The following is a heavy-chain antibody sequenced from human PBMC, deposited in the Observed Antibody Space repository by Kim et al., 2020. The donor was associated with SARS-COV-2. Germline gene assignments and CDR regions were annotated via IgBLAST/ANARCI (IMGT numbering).Heavy chain of an antibody. CDR1: GFTFSTHG. J-gene: IGHJ3*01. CDR2: ISDGGGYT. D-gene: IGHD3-3*01. CDR3: AKDAPWTGSTSRAFDV. Sequence: GGSLRLSCTASGFTFSTHGMNWVRQAPGKGLDWVSGISDGGGYTYYADSVKGRFTVSRDDSKNMLYLQINDLRADDSAVYYCAKDAPWTGSTSRAFDVWGQGTEVTVSS. V-gene: IGHV3-23*01.